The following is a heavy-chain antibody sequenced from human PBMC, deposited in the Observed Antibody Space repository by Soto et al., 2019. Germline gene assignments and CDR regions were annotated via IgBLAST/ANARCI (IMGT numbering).Heavy chain of an antibody. J-gene: IGHJ4*02. Sequence: QVQLVQSGAEEKKPGASVKVSCKASGYTFTSYAMHWVRQAPGQRLEWMGWINAGNGNTKYSQKFPGRVTXTXDXXASTAYMELSSLRSEDTAVYYCARSPGGWLYYFDYWGQGTLVTVSS. CDR3: ARSPGGWLYYFDY. V-gene: IGHV1-3*05. CDR1: GYTFTSYA. CDR2: INAGNGNT. D-gene: IGHD6-19*01.